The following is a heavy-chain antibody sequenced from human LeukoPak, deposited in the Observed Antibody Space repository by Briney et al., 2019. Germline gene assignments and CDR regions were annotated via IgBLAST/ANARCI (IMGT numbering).Heavy chain of an antibody. Sequence: GGSLRLSCEASGFTLSNYWMHWVRQAPGKGLVWVSCINNDGSTTAYADSVKGRFTISRDNAKNTLFLQTSSLRAEDTAVYYCARGRMGTTTYYFDYWGQGTLVTVSS. CDR3: ARGRMGTTTYYFDY. J-gene: IGHJ4*02. CDR1: GFTLSNYW. CDR2: INNDGSTT. D-gene: IGHD1-26*01. V-gene: IGHV3-74*01.